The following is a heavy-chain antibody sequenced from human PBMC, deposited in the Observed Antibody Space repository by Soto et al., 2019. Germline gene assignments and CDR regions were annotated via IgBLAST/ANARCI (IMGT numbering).Heavy chain of an antibody. V-gene: IGHV4-4*02. Sequence: QVQLQESGPGLVKPSGTLSLTCAVSGGSISSSNWWSWVRQPPGKGVEWIGEIYHSGITNYNPSLKSRVTISVDKSKIQFYLKLSSVTAADTAVYYCARVQDSSGYYHYFDYWGQGTLVTVSS. CDR2: IYHSGIT. CDR3: ARVQDSSGYYHYFDY. J-gene: IGHJ4*02. D-gene: IGHD3-22*01. CDR1: GGSISSSNW.